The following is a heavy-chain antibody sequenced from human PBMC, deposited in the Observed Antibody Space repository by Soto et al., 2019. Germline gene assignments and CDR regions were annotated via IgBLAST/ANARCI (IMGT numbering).Heavy chain of an antibody. D-gene: IGHD6-25*01. Sequence: SQTLSLTCAISGDSVSSNSVTWNWIRQSPSGGLEWLGKTYYTSTWNNVYAGSVKSRITINPDTSKNQVSLQVNSVTPEDTAVYSFARQLSNSGWIGYDMLGKGTM. CDR3: ARQLSNSGWIGYDM. CDR1: GDSVSSNSVT. J-gene: IGHJ3*02. CDR2: TYYTSTWNN. V-gene: IGHV6-1*01.